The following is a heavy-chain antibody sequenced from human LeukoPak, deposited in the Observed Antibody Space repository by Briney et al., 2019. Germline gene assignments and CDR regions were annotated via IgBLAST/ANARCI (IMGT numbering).Heavy chain of an antibody. D-gene: IGHD3-10*01. Sequence: SETLSLTCAVYSGSFSGYYWSWIRQAPGKGLEWIGEINHSGSTNYNPSLRTRVTISVDTSKNQFSLKLTSVTVADTATYYCAARGEYSGSGTRWGQGALVTVSS. J-gene: IGHJ4*02. V-gene: IGHV4-34*01. CDR1: SGSFSGYY. CDR3: AARGEYSGSGTR. CDR2: INHSGST.